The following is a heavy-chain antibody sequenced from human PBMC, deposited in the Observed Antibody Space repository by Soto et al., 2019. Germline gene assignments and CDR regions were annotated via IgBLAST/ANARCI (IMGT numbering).Heavy chain of an antibody. CDR3: ASRAVKNYYYYGMDV. D-gene: IGHD6-25*01. Sequence: LRLSCAASGFTFSSYAMHWVRQAPGKGLEWVAVISYDGSNKYYADSVKGRFTISRDNSKNTLYLQMNSLRAEDTAVYYCASRAVKNYYYYGMDVWGQGTTVTVS. J-gene: IGHJ6*02. CDR2: ISYDGSNK. CDR1: GFTFSSYA. V-gene: IGHV3-30-3*01.